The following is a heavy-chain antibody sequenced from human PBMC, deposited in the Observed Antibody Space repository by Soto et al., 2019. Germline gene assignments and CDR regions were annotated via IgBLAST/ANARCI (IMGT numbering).Heavy chain of an antibody. Sequence: PSQTLSLTCAISGDSVSSNSGAWHLIRQSPSRGLEWLGRTYYRSQWYYDYSGSMKSRITINPDISKNQFSLHLNSVTPEDTAVYYCARVTIVGVVIGAFDIWGQGTMVTVSS. J-gene: IGHJ3*02. D-gene: IGHD3-3*01. CDR1: GDSVSSNSGA. CDR2: TYYRSQWYY. V-gene: IGHV6-1*01. CDR3: ARVTIVGVVIGAFDI.